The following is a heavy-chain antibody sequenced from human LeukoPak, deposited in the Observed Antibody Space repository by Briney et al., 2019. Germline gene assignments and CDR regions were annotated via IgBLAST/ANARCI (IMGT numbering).Heavy chain of an antibody. D-gene: IGHD5-18*01. CDR3: AREGDTAMVNAFDI. Sequence: GASVKVSCKASGYTFTGYYMHWVRQAPGQGLEWMGWINPNSGGTNYAQKFQGRVTMTRDTSISTAYMELSRLRSDDTAVYYCAREGDTAMVNAFDIWGQGTVVTVSS. CDR2: INPNSGGT. J-gene: IGHJ3*02. V-gene: IGHV1-2*02. CDR1: GYTFTGYY.